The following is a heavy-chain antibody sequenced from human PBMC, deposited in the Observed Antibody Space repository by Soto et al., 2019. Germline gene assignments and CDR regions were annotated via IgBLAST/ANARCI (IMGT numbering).Heavy chain of an antibody. CDR3: ARGAAAGHNWFDP. Sequence: QVQLVQSGAEVKKPGASVKVSCKASGYTFTSYYMHWVRQAPGQGLEWMGIINPSGGSTSYAQKFQGRVXXTXDTXTSTVYMELSSLRSEDTAVYYCARGAAAGHNWFDPWGQGTLVTVSS. V-gene: IGHV1-46*03. CDR1: GYTFTSYY. CDR2: INPSGGST. J-gene: IGHJ5*02. D-gene: IGHD6-13*01.